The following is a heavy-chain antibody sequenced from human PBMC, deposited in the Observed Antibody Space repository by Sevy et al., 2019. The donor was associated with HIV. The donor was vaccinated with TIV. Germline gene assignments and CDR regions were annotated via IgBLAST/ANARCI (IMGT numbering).Heavy chain of an antibody. CDR2: IRSIGGAT. CDR3: ARGYASGRN. CDR1: GFTFSNYN. J-gene: IGHJ4*02. V-gene: IGHV3-48*02. Sequence: GGSLRLSCVGSGFTFSNYNMNWVRQAPGKGLEWVSSIRSIGGATYYADSVKGRFTDSRDNARNTVFLQMNSLRDEDTAVYYCARGYASGRNWGQASLVTVSS. D-gene: IGHD3-10*01.